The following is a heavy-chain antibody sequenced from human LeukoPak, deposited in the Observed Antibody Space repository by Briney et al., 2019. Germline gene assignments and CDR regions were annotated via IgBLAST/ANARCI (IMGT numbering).Heavy chain of an antibody. CDR2: IIPIFGTA. CDR1: EGTFSSYA. CDR3: AAPKVEGTFDY. Sequence: SVKVSCKASEGTFSSYAISWVRQAPGQGLEWMGGIIPIFGTANYAQKFQGRVTITTDESTSPAYMELSSLRSEDTAVYYCAAPKVEGTFDYWGQGTLVTVSS. D-gene: IGHD5-24*01. V-gene: IGHV1-69*05. J-gene: IGHJ4*02.